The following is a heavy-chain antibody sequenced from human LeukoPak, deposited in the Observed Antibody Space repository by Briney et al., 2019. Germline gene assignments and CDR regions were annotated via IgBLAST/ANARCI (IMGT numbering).Heavy chain of an antibody. CDR2: IYSGGDT. V-gene: IGHV3-66*01. D-gene: IGHD5-24*01. CDR3: ARDPPAVAINTYG. Sequence: GGSLRLSCAASGVTVSNNFMLWVRQAPGKGLEWVSHIYSGGDTHYADSVKGRFTISRDNSKNTLYLQMNNLRAEDTAVYYCARDPPAVAINTYGWGQGTLVTVSS. J-gene: IGHJ4*02. CDR1: GVTVSNNF.